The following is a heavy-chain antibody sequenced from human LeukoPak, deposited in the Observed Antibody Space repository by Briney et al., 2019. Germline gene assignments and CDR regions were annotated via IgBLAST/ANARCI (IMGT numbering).Heavy chain of an antibody. CDR3: ARDHGTMVRGAPGFDY. CDR2: IYYSGST. V-gene: IGHV4-59*01. Sequence: SETLSLTCTVSGGSISSYYWSWIWQPPGKGLEWIGYIYYSGSTNYNPSLKSRVTISVDTSKNQFSLILSSVTAADTAVYYCARDHGTMVRGAPGFDYWGQGTLVTVSS. CDR1: GGSISSYY. D-gene: IGHD3-10*01. J-gene: IGHJ4*02.